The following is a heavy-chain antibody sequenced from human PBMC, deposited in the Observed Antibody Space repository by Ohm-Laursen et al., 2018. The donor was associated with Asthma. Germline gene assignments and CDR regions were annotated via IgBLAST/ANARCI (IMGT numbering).Heavy chain of an antibody. J-gene: IGHJ3*01. D-gene: IGHD3-10*01. CDR1: GFTFSSYA. Sequence: SLRLSCAASGFTFSSYAMSWIRQGPEKGLEWVSDIYPGGATFYADSVKGRFTISRDDSKNTLNLQMSSLRGDDTAVYYSARGQGSGDISGSDPFDLWGQGTTVIVSS. CDR3: ARGQGSGDISGSDPFDL. CDR2: IYPGGAT. V-gene: IGHV3-53*01.